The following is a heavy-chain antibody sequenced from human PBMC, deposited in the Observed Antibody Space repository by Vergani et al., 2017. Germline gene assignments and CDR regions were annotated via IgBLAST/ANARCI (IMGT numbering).Heavy chain of an antibody. V-gene: IGHV1-69*13. CDR1: GCTFSTYA. Sequence: QVQLVQSGAEVKKPGSSVKVSCKASGCTFSTYAISWVRQAPGQGLEWMGRLIPIFGTTNYAQNFQGRVTITADESTSTAYMELSSLRSEDTAVYYCARDRRYCSGGSGYLDYWGQGTLITVSS. CDR2: LIPIFGTT. CDR3: ARDRRYCSGGSGYLDY. D-gene: IGHD2-15*01. J-gene: IGHJ4*02.